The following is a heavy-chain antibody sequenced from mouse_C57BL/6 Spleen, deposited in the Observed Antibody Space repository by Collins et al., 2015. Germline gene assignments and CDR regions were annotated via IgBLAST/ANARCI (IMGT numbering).Heavy chain of an antibody. Sequence: QVQLQQSGAELVRPGASVTLSCKASGYTFTDYEMHWVKQTPVHGLEWIGAIDPDTGGTAYNQKFKGKAILTADKSSSTAYMELRSLTSEDSAVYYCTRREIYYYGSSPYYFDYWGQGTTLTVSS. D-gene: IGHD1-1*01. J-gene: IGHJ2*01. CDR1: GYTFTDYE. CDR2: IDPDTGGT. CDR3: TRREIYYYGSSPYYFDY. V-gene: IGHV1-15*01.